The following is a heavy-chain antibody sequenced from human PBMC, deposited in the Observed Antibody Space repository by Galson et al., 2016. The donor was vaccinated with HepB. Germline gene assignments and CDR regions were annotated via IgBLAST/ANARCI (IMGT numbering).Heavy chain of an antibody. D-gene: IGHD3-10*01. CDR1: GYSFTSYW. CDR2: VYPGDSDT. CDR3: ARLQHGSGSYRPFDY. V-gene: IGHV5-51*01. J-gene: IGHJ4*02. Sequence: QSGAEVKKSGESLKISCKGSGYSFTSYWIGWVRQMPGKGLEWMGIVYPGDSDTRYSPSFQGQVTISADKSISTAYLQWSSLQASDTAMYYCARLQHGSGSYRPFDYWGQGTLVTVSS.